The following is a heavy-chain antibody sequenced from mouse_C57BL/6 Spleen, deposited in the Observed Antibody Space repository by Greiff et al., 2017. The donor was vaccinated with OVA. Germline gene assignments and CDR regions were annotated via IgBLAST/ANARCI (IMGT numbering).Heavy chain of an antibody. CDR2: IDPENGDT. D-gene: IGHD1-1*02. CDR3: TWGNGYFDY. CDR1: GFNIKDDY. J-gene: IGHJ2*01. Sequence: VQLQQSGAELVRPGASVKLSCTASGFNIKDDYMHWVKQRPEQGLEWIGWIDPENGDTEYASKFQGKATITADTSSNTAYLQLSSLTSEDTAVYYCTWGNGYFDYWGQGTTLTVSS. V-gene: IGHV14-4*01.